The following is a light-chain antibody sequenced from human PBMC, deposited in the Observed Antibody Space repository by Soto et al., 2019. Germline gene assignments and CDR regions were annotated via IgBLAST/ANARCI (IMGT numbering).Light chain of an antibody. Sequence: EIVLTQSPGTLSLSPGERATLSCRASQSFSSSYLAWYQQKPGQAPRLLIYGASGRATGIPDRFSGSGSGTDFTLTISRLEPEDFAVYYCQQYGSSRGFTFGPGTKVDIK. V-gene: IGKV3-20*01. CDR3: QQYGSSRGFT. J-gene: IGKJ3*01. CDR1: QSFSSSY. CDR2: GAS.